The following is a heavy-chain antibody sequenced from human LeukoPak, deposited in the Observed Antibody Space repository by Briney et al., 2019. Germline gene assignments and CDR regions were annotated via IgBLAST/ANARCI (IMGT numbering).Heavy chain of an antibody. CDR1: GGSFSGYY. CDR2: INHSGST. J-gene: IGHJ4*02. V-gene: IGHV4-34*01. Sequence: SETLSLTCAVYGGSFSGYYWSWIRQPPGKGLEWIGEINHSGSTNYNPSLKSRVTISVDTSKNQFSLKLSSVTAADTAVYYCARAVDTAMVGQYYFDYWGQGTLVTVSS. CDR3: ARAVDTAMVGQYYFDY. D-gene: IGHD5-18*01.